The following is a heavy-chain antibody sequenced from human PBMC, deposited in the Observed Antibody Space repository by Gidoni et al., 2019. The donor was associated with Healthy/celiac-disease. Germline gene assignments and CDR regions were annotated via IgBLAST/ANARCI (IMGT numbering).Heavy chain of an antibody. CDR1: GGSFSGYY. Sequence: QVQLQQWGAGLLKPSETLSLTCAVYGGSFSGYYWSWIRQPPGKGLEWIGEINHSGSTNYNPSIKSRVTISVDTSKNQFSLKLSSVTAADTAVYYCARVSCSSTSCYAYFDYWGQGTLVTVSS. CDR3: ARVSCSSTSCYAYFDY. D-gene: IGHD2-2*01. V-gene: IGHV4-34*01. J-gene: IGHJ4*02. CDR2: INHSGST.